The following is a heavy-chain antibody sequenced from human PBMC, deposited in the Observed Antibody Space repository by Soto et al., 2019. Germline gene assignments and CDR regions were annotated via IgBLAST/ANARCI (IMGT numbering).Heavy chain of an antibody. CDR3: ARSNLWFGEYICYYYYGMDV. D-gene: IGHD3-10*01. CDR2: INAGNGNT. J-gene: IGHJ6*02. CDR1: GYTFTSYA. Sequence: GASVKVSCKASGYTFTSYAMHWVRQAPGQRLEWMGWINAGNGNTKYSQKFQGRVTITRDTSASTAYMELSSLRSEDTAVYYCARSNLWFGEYICYYYYGMDVWGQGTTVTVSS. V-gene: IGHV1-3*01.